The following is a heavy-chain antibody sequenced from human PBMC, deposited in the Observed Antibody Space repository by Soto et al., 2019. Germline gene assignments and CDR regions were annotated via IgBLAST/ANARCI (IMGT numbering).Heavy chain of an antibody. J-gene: IGHJ4*02. Sequence: GASVKVSCKAAGYTFTSYDINWVRQATGQGLEWMGWMNPNSGNTGYAQKFQGRVTMTRNTSISTAYMELSSLRSAEKAVHYCARGPYYFDYWGQGTLVTVSS. V-gene: IGHV1-8*01. CDR3: ARGPYYFDY. CDR1: GYTFTSYD. CDR2: MNPNSGNT.